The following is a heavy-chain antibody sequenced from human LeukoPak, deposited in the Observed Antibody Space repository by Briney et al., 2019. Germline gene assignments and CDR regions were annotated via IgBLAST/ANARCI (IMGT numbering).Heavy chain of an antibody. CDR1: GFTFSSYE. V-gene: IGHV3-48*03. D-gene: IGHD4-17*01. CDR2: ISSSGSTI. Sequence: GGSLRLSCAASGFTFSSYEMNWVRQAPGKGLEWVSYISSSGSTIYYADSVKGRFTISRDNSKNTLYLQMNSLRAEDTAVYYCARYSYDYGDYVPYYFDYWGQGTLVTVSS. CDR3: ARYSYDYGDYVPYYFDY. J-gene: IGHJ4*02.